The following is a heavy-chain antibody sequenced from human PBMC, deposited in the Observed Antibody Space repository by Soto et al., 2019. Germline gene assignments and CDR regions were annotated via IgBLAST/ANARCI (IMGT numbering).Heavy chain of an antibody. Sequence: LRLSCAVSGFTFSNHAMSWVRQAPGKGLEWVSAISTAVGATYHADSVKGRFTISRDDSKNTLYLQMDSLRAEDTAVYYCAKDRTAAARNFDYWGQGTLVTVSS. D-gene: IGHD6-25*01. CDR3: AKDRTAAARNFDY. CDR1: GFTFSNHA. V-gene: IGHV3-23*01. J-gene: IGHJ4*02. CDR2: ISTAVGAT.